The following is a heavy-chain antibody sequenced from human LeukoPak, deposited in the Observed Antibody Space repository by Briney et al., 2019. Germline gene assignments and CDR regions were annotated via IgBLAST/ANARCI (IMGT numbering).Heavy chain of an antibody. CDR3: TTPQYLYCSSTSCLDY. D-gene: IGHD2-2*01. CDR1: GFTFSNYW. CDR2: IKQDGSEK. J-gene: IGHJ4*02. V-gene: IGHV3-7*03. Sequence: GGSLRLSCAASGFTFSNYWMSWVRQAPGKGLEWVANIKQDGSEKYYVDSVKGRFTISRDNAKNSLYLQMNSLKTEDTAVYYCTTPQYLYCSSTSCLDYWGQGTLVTVSS.